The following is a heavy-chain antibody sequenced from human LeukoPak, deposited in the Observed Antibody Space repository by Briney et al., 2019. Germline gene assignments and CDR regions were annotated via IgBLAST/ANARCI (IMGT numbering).Heavy chain of an antibody. J-gene: IGHJ5*02. D-gene: IGHD4-11*01. Sequence: SETLSLTCAVYGGSFSGYYWSWIRQPPGKGLEWIGEINHSGSTNYNPSLKSRVTISVDTSKNQFSLKLSSVTAADTAVYYCARVHSTVTTETTNWFDPWGQGTLVTVSS. CDR2: INHSGST. CDR3: ARVHSTVTTETTNWFDP. CDR1: GGSFSGYY. V-gene: IGHV4-34*01.